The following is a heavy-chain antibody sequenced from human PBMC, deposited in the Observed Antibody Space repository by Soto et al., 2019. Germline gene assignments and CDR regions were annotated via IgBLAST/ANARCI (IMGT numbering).Heavy chain of an antibody. Sequence: QVQLHQWGAGLLKPSETLSLTCAVYGGSFSGYYWSWIRQPPGKGLEWIGEINHSGSTNYNPSLKSRVTISVDTSKNQFSLKLSSVTAADTAVYYCAILTRDYDSSGYPYWGQGTLVTVSS. CDR3: AILTRDYDSSGYPY. CDR2: INHSGST. J-gene: IGHJ4*02. V-gene: IGHV4-34*01. D-gene: IGHD3-22*01. CDR1: GGSFSGYY.